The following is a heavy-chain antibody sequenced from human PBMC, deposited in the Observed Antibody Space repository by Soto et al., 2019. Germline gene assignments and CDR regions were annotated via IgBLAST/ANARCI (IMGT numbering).Heavy chain of an antibody. D-gene: IGHD3-22*01. Sequence: GGSLRLSCAASGFTFSSYGMNWVRQAPGKGLEWVSYISSSSTTIYHADSVKGRFTIFRDNAKNSLYLQLNSLRDEDTAVYYCARSPYYYDSSNYYGYXGQGTLVTVSS. CDR2: ISSSSTTI. CDR3: ARSPYYYDSSNYYGY. J-gene: IGHJ4*02. CDR1: GFTFSSYG. V-gene: IGHV3-48*02.